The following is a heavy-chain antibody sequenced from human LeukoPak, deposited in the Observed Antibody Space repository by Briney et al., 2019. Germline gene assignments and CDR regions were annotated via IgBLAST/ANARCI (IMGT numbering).Heavy chain of an antibody. J-gene: IGHJ6*03. Sequence: SETLSLTCTVSGGSISSSSYYWGWLRQPPGKGLEWIGNIYYTGSTYYNPSLKSRVTISLDTSQNQFSLKLSSVTAADTAVYYCAGLSSSSRYYYYMDVWGKGTTVTVSS. CDR1: GGSISSSSYY. D-gene: IGHD6-6*01. CDR2: IYYTGST. V-gene: IGHV4-39*07. CDR3: AGLSSSSRYYYYMDV.